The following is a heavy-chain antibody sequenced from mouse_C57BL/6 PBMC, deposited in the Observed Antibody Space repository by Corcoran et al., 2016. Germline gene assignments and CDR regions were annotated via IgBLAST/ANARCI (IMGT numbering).Heavy chain of an antibody. CDR3: ARRGGSSSFDY. CDR2: IDPEDGET. CDR1: GFNTNEYY. D-gene: IGHD1-1*01. J-gene: IGHJ2*01. Sequence: EDQLQQSGAELVKPGASVKLSCTASGFNTNEYYKHWVKQRTEQGLEWIGRIDPEDGETKYAPKFQGKATITADTSSNTAYLQLSSLTSEDTAVYYCARRGGSSSFDYWGQGTTLTVSS. V-gene: IGHV14-2*01.